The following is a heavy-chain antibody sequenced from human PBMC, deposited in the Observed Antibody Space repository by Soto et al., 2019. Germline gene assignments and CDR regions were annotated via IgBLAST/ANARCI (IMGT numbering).Heavy chain of an antibody. D-gene: IGHD3-10*01. CDR3: ARDLLLWFGELITYYYYYYGMDV. CDR2: ISYDGSNK. CDR1: GLTFSSYS. Sequence: PGGSLRLSCAASGLTFSSYSMHWVRQAPGKGLEWVAVISYDGSNKYYADSVKGRFTISRDNSKNTLYLQMNSLRAEDTAVYYCARDLLLWFGELITYYYYYYGMDVWGQGTTVTVSS. V-gene: IGHV3-30*03. J-gene: IGHJ6*02.